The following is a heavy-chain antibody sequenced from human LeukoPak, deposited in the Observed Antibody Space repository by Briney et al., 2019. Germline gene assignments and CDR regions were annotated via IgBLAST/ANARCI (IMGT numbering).Heavy chain of an antibody. D-gene: IGHD1-7*01. CDR2: ISGGDVST. CDR3: ATENSAFDI. Sequence: GGSLRLSCAASGFTFSSYAMSWVRQAPGKGLEWVSGISGGDVSTYYADSVKGRFTISRDNSKNTLFLQMNSLRAEDTAVYYCATENSAFDIWGQGTMVTVSS. J-gene: IGHJ3*02. CDR1: GFTFSSYA. V-gene: IGHV3-23*01.